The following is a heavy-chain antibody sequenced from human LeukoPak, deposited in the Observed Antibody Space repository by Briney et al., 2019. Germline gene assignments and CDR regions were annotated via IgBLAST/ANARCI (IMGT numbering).Heavy chain of an antibody. CDR1: GFTFSSYS. CDR3: ATDIVGATRGPGGYYYYGMDV. J-gene: IGHJ6*02. Sequence: GGSLRLSCAASGFTFSSYSMNWVRQAPGKGLEWVSSISSSSSYIYYADSVKGRFTISRDNAKNSLYLQMNSLRAEDTAVYYCATDIVGATRGPGGYYYYGMDVWGQGTTVTVSS. D-gene: IGHD1-26*01. V-gene: IGHV3-21*01. CDR2: ISSSSSYI.